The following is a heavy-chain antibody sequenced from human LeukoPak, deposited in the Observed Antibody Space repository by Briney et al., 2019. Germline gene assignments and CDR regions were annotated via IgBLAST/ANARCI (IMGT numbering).Heavy chain of an antibody. J-gene: IGHJ4*02. Sequence: PGGSLRLSCAASGFTFSSYSMNWVRQAPGKGLEWVSYISSSSTIYYADSVKGRFTISRDNAKNSLYLQMNSLRAEDTAVYYCARDLGYYYDSSGYCSGYWGQGTLVTVPS. CDR3: ARDLGYYYDSSGYCSGY. CDR2: ISSSSTI. CDR1: GFTFSSYS. V-gene: IGHV3-48*01. D-gene: IGHD3-22*01.